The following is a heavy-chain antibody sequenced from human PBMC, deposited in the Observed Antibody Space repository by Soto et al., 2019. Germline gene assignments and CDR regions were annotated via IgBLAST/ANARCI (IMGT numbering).Heavy chain of an antibody. CDR2: LLGGGAST. V-gene: IGHV3-23*01. CDR3: AKKVPGSNPLDS. Sequence: SGFTFSTYVMNWVRQAPGQGLEWVSSLLGGGASTYYADSVRGRFTISRDNSKNTLYLQMNSLRVEDTAVYYCAKKVPGSNPLDSWGQGALVTVS. CDR1: GFTFSTYV. D-gene: IGHD1-1*01. J-gene: IGHJ4*02.